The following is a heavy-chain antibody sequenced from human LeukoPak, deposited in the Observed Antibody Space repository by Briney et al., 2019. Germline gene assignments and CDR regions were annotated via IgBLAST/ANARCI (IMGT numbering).Heavy chain of an antibody. J-gene: IGHJ4*02. CDR2: IKKTGSET. Sequence: GGSLRLSCAASGFTFSHFWMSWVRQARGKGLEWVAYIKKTGSETYYVDSVKGRFTITRDNTRSSLFLQMYSLRAEDTAVYFCAREDGYCSGGNCYSYFDSWGQGTLVTVSS. V-gene: IGHV3-7*01. CDR3: AREDGYCSGGNCYSYFDS. CDR1: GFTFSHFW. D-gene: IGHD2-15*01.